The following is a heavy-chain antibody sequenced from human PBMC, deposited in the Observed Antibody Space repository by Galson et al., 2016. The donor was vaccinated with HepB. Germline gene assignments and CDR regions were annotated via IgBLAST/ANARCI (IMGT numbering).Heavy chain of an antibody. CDR3: ARESRMVRGVITYFFDY. Sequence: SLRLSCAASGFTFSRYWMHWVRQTPERGLVWVSRISGDGSDTSYADSVKGRFTISRDNSKNTLSLQMNSLRAEDTAVYYCARESRMVRGVITYFFDYWGQGTLVTVSS. V-gene: IGHV3-74*01. CDR1: GFTFSRYW. CDR2: ISGDGSDT. D-gene: IGHD3-10*01. J-gene: IGHJ4*02.